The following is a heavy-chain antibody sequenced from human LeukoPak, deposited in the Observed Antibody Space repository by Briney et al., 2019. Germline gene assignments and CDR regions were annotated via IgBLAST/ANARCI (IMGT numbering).Heavy chain of an antibody. CDR2: ISSSSSYI. CDR3: ASSGSYRFDY. Sequence: RGSLRLSCAASGFTFSSYSMNWVRQAPGKGLEWVSSISSSSSYIYYADSVKGRFTISRDNAKNSLYLQMSSLRDEDTAVYYCASSGSYRFDYWGQGTLVTVSS. J-gene: IGHJ4*02. D-gene: IGHD1-26*01. V-gene: IGHV3-21*01. CDR1: GFTFSSYS.